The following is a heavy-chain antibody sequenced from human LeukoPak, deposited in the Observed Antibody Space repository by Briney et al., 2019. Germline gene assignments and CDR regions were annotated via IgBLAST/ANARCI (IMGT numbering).Heavy chain of an antibody. CDR3: ARGQYNSGLDY. J-gene: IGHJ4*02. Sequence: PSETLSLICSVSGGSISSGSYYWSWIRQPAGKGLEWIGHIYTSGSTNYNPSLKTRLTISVDTSKNHFSLNLSSVTAADTAVYYCARGQYNSGLDYWGQGTLVTVSS. D-gene: IGHD6-19*01. CDR1: GGSISSGSYY. V-gene: IGHV4-61*09. CDR2: IYTSGST.